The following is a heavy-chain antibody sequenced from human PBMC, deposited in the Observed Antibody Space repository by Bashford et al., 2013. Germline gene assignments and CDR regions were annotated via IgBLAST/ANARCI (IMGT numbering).Heavy chain of an antibody. D-gene: IGHD4-17*01. Sequence: VRQAPGKGLEWVANIKQDGSEKYYVDSVKGRFTISRDNAKNSLYLQMNSLRAEDTAVYYCARERAVTTYSYYYYYMDVWGKGTTVTVSS. V-gene: IGHV3-7*01. CDR3: ARERAVTTYSYYYYYMDV. CDR2: IKQDGSEK. J-gene: IGHJ6*03.